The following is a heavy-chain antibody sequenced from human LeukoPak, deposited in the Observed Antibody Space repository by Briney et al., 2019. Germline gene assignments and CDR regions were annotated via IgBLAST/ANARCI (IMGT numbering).Heavy chain of an antibody. CDR2: IIPILGIA. CDR3: ARDKAVTTELTQYFQH. V-gene: IGHV1-69*04. Sequence: GASVKVSCTASGYTFTSYGISWVRQAPGQGLEWMGRIIPILGIANYAQKFQGRVTITADKSTSTAYMELSSLRSEDTAVYYCARDKAVTTELTQYFQHWGQGTLVTVSS. D-gene: IGHD4-11*01. J-gene: IGHJ1*01. CDR1: GYTFTSYG.